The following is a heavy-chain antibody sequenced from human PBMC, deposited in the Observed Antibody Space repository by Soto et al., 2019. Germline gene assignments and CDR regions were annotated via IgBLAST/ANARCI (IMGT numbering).Heavy chain of an antibody. Sequence: GASVKVSCKASGGTFSSYTISWVRQAPGQGLEWMGRIIPIFGTANYAQKFQGRVTITADESTSTAYMELSSLRSEDTAVYYCARFKYYYDSSGYYLDYWGQGTLVTVSS. V-gene: IGHV1-69*13. CDR1: GGTFSSYT. D-gene: IGHD3-22*01. CDR3: ARFKYYYDSSGYYLDY. J-gene: IGHJ4*02. CDR2: IIPIFGTA.